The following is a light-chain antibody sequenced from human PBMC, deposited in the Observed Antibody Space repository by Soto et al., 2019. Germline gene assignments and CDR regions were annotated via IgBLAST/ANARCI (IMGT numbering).Light chain of an antibody. CDR2: AAS. CDR3: HQSFSPPYT. CDR1: QSLTSH. V-gene: IGKV1-39*01. J-gene: IGKJ2*01. Sequence: DIQLTQSPSSLSASAGDRVTITCRASQSLTSHLTWYQQKPGEAPKLLIYAASSLQSGVPSRFSGSGSGTDFTLTITSLQPEDFATYYCHQSFSPPYTFGQGTKLEIK.